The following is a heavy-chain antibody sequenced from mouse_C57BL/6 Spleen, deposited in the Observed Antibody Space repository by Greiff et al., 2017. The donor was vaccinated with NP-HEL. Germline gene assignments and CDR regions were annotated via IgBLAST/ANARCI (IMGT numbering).Heavy chain of an antibody. CDR1: GFTFNTYA. CDR2: IRSKSSNYAT. D-gene: IGHD2-5*01. Sequence: EVQLVESGGGLVQPKGSLKLSCAASGFTFNTYAMHWVRQAPGKGLEWVARIRSKSSNYATYYADSVKDRFTISRDDSQSMLYQQMNNLKTEDTAMYYCVGEGIHYSNYYFDYWGQGTTLTVSS. J-gene: IGHJ2*01. V-gene: IGHV10-3*01. CDR3: VGEGIHYSNYYFDY.